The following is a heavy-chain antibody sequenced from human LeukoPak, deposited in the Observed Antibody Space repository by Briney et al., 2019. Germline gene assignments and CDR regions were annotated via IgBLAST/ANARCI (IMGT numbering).Heavy chain of an antibody. CDR1: GFTFNSYA. V-gene: IGHV3-30-3*01. D-gene: IGHD3-22*01. Sequence: GRSLRLSCAASGFTFNSYAMHWVRQAPGKGLEWVAVISYDGSNKYYADSVKGRFTISRDNSKNTLYLQMNSLRAEDTAVYYCARDYYDSSGYSYYFDYWGQGTLVTVSS. CDR2: ISYDGSNK. CDR3: ARDYYDSSGYSYYFDY. J-gene: IGHJ4*02.